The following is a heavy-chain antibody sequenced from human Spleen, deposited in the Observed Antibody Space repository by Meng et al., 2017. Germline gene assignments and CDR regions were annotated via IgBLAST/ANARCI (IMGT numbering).Heavy chain of an antibody. D-gene: IGHD2-2*01. CDR2: IYTSGST. J-gene: IGHJ4*02. CDR3: ARLTYRSSTSCYRRVEGYYFDY. Sequence: SETLSLTCTVSGGSISSGSYYWSWIRQPAGKGLEWIGRIYTSGSTNYNPSLKSRVTISVDTSKNQFSLKLSSVTAADTAVYYCARLTYRSSTSCYRRVEGYYFDYWGQGTLVTVSS. V-gene: IGHV4-61*02. CDR1: GGSISSGSYY.